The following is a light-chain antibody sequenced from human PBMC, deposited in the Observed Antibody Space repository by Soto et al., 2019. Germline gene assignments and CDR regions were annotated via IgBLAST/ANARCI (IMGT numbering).Light chain of an antibody. J-gene: IGKJ3*01. Sequence: DIQMTQSPSTLSASVGXSVTITCRASQSFSNFLAWFQQKPGKAPKLLIFKTSSLQSGVPSRFSGSGSGTEFTLTISSLQPGDFATYYCHQYYSYPFTFGQGTKVDIK. V-gene: IGKV1-5*03. CDR2: KTS. CDR3: HQYYSYPFT. CDR1: QSFSNF.